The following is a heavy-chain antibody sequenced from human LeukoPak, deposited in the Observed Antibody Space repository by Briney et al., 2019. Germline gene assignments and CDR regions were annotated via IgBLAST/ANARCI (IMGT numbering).Heavy chain of an antibody. CDR1: GGSFSGYY. J-gene: IGHJ4*02. V-gene: IGHV4-59*01. Sequence: PSETLSLTCAVYGGSFSGYYWSWIRQSPGKGLESLGYIYYTGSTNYNPSLKSRVTMSVDTSRNQFFLRLSSVTAADTAVYYCARIAAAGTMIDYWGQGTLVTVSS. D-gene: IGHD6-13*01. CDR2: IYYTGST. CDR3: ARIAAAGTMIDY.